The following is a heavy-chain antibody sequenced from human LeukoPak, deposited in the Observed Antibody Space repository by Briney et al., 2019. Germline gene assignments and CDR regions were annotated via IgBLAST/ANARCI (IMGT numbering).Heavy chain of an antibody. J-gene: IGHJ6*03. CDR2: IYHTGNA. Sequence: SETLSPTCAVSGGSITSANWWSWVRQSPGKGLQWIGEIYHTGNANYNPSLQSRVIISLDRSKNQFSLRLNSVTAADTAVYFCARDGDGTDLHYYHMDVWGKGTTVTVSS. CDR1: GGSITSANW. V-gene: IGHV4-4*02. CDR3: ARDGDGTDLHYYHMDV. D-gene: IGHD5-24*01.